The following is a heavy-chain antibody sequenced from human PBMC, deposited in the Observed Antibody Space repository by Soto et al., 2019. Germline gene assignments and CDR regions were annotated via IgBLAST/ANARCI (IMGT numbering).Heavy chain of an antibody. Sequence: EVQLVESGGGLVQPGGSLRLSCAGSGFTFGNYWMHWVRQAPGKGLVWDSRISDYGRINYADSVKDRFIISRDDARSELYLQLNDLRVEDTATYYCARGGLEPFDHWGQGALVTVSS. J-gene: IGHJ4*02. V-gene: IGHV3-74*01. CDR1: GFTFGNYW. CDR3: ARGGLEPFDH. CDR2: ISDYGRI. D-gene: IGHD1-1*01.